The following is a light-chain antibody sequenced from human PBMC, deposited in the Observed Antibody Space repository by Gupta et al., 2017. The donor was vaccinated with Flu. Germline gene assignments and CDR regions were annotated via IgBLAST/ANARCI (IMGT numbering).Light chain of an antibody. Sequence: QSALTQPPSVSGALGQRVTISCTGSSSNIGAGYDVHWYQQVPGKAPRLVIYTNNHRPSGVPDRFSASKSGTSASLGITGLQADDESDFYCQSYDSDLSAWVFGGGTRVTVL. CDR3: QSYDSDLSAWV. CDR1: SSNIGAGYD. J-gene: IGLJ3*02. CDR2: TNN. V-gene: IGLV1-40*01.